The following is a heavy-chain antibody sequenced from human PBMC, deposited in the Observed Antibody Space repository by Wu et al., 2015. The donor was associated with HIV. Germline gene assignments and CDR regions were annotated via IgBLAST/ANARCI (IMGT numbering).Heavy chain of an antibody. CDR2: IIPLYGTT. CDR1: GGTFSSSA. D-gene: IGHD3-10*01. V-gene: IGHV1-69*13. Sequence: QVHLVQSGAEVKKPGSSVKVSCKASGGTFSSSAVNWVRQAPGQGLEWMGRIIPLYGTTNYAQDFQGRVTITADDSTSTAYMELRSLRSDDTAVYYCARDRENVLLWFGELAGEYNWFDPWGQGNPGSPSPQ. J-gene: IGHJ5*02. CDR3: ARDRENVLLWFGELAGEYNWFDP.